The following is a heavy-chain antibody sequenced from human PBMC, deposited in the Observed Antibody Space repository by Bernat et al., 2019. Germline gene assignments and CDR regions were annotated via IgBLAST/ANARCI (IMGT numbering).Heavy chain of an antibody. CDR2: IKQDGSEK. V-gene: IGHV3-7*03. CDR3: ARDMWGMDAFDI. Sequence: EVQLVESGGGLVQPGGSLRLSCAASGFTFSSYWMSWVRQAPGKGLEWVANIKQDGSEKYYVDSVKGRFTISRDNAKNSLYLKMSSLGAEDAAVYYCARDMWGMDAFDIWGQGTMVTVSS. J-gene: IGHJ3*02. D-gene: IGHD3-16*01. CDR1: GFTFSSYW.